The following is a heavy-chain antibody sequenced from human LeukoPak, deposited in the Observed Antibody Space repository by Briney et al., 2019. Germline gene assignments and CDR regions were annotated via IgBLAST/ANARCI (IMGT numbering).Heavy chain of an antibody. CDR1: GYTFTSYY. V-gene: IGHV1-46*01. Sequence: ASVKVSCRASGYTFTSYYMHWVRQAPGQGLEWMGIINPSGGSTSYAQKFQGRVTMTRGTSISTAYMELSRLRSDDTAVYYCARDRIAAAGTPYYYYYYGMDVWGQGTTVTVSS. D-gene: IGHD6-13*01. J-gene: IGHJ6*02. CDR3: ARDRIAAAGTPYYYYYYGMDV. CDR2: INPSGGST.